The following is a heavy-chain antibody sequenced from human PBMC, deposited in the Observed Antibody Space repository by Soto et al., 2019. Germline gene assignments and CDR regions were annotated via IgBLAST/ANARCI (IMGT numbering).Heavy chain of an antibody. CDR3: AKSPVRPCGGDCYDYFDY. CDR2: ISGSGGST. J-gene: IGHJ4*02. D-gene: IGHD2-21*02. Sequence: EVQLLESGGGLVQPGGSLRLSCAASGFTFSSYAMSWVRQAPGKGLEWVSAISGSGGSTYYADSVKGRFTISRDNSKNTLYLQMNSLRAEDTAVYYCAKSPVRPCGGDCYDYFDYWGQGTLVTVSS. CDR1: GFTFSSYA. V-gene: IGHV3-23*01.